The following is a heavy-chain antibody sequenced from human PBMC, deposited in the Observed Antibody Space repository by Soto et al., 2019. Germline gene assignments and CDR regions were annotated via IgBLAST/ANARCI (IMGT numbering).Heavy chain of an antibody. CDR1: GYTFTGYY. CDR2: INPNSGGT. V-gene: IGHV1-2*02. CDR3: ARISVVPAAAHYYYYYYGMDV. J-gene: IGHJ6*02. D-gene: IGHD2-2*01. Sequence: QVQLVQSGAEVKKPGASVKVSCKASGYTFTGYYMHWVRQAPGQGLEWMGWINPNSGGTNYAQKFQGRVTMTRDTSIITAYMELSRLRSDDTAVYYCARISVVPAAAHYYYYYYGMDVWGQGTTVTVSS.